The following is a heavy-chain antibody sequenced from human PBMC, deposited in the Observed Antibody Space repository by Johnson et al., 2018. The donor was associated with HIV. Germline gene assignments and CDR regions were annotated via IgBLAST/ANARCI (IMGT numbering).Heavy chain of an antibody. CDR2: IRYDGSNK. V-gene: IGHV3-30*02. CDR1: GFTFSSYG. D-gene: IGHD2-21*01. Sequence: QMLLVESGGGVVQPGGSLRLSCAASGFTFSSYGMHWVRQAPGKGLEWVAFIRYDGSNKYYADSVKGRFTISRDNSKNTLYLQMNSLRGEDTAVYYCAKDVALRDDAFDIWGQGTMVTGSS. CDR3: AKDVALRDDAFDI. J-gene: IGHJ3*02.